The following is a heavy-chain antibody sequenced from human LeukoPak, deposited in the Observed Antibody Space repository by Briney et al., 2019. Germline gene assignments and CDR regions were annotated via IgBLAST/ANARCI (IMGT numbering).Heavy chain of an antibody. J-gene: IGHJ6*03. V-gene: IGHV3-20*04. Sequence: GGSLRLSCAASGFTFDDYGMSWVRQAPGKGLEWVSGINWNGGSTGYADSVKGRFTISRDNAKNSLYLQMNGLRAEDTALYYCASGWGGSYETYYYMDVWCKGTTVIVSS. CDR2: INWNGGST. CDR3: ASGWGGSYETYYYMDV. D-gene: IGHD1-26*01. CDR1: GFTFDDYG.